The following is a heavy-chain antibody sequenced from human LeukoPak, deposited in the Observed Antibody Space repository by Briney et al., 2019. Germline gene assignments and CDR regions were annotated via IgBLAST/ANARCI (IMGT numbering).Heavy chain of an antibody. CDR2: INSDGSST. D-gene: IGHD2-15*01. CDR3: ARDVVVVVAATSDWYYYYGMDV. J-gene: IGHJ6*02. V-gene: IGHV3-74*01. Sequence: GGSLRLSCAASGFTFSSYWMHWVRQAPGKGLVWVSRINSDGSSTSYADSVKGRFTISRDNAKNTLFLQMNSLRAEDTAVYYCARDVVVVVAATSDWYYYYGMDVWGQGTTVTVSS. CDR1: GFTFSSYW.